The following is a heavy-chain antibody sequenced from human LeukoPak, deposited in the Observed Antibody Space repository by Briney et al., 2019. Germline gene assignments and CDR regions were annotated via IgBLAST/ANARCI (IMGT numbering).Heavy chain of an antibody. V-gene: IGHV3-30*18. CDR2: IAFDGTSK. D-gene: IGHD3-10*01. Sequence: GGSLRLSCAASGFTFSAYGIHRVRQAPGKGLEKVALIAFDGTSKDYTDSVRVRFTISRDNSKNTLYLQMNSLRPDDTAKNYRGKEGDLYGSGSYRDGFDCWGQGTMVTVSS. CDR3: GKEGDLYGSGSYRDGFDC. J-gene: IGHJ3*01. CDR1: GFTFSAYG.